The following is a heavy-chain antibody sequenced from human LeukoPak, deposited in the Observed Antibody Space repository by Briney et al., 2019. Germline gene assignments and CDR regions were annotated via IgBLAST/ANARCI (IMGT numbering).Heavy chain of an antibody. CDR1: GFNMSPFW. V-gene: IGHV3-7*01. CDR3: ARDRNYCSSDRCYDAFDI. D-gene: IGHD2-15*01. CDR2: RRGDGSRL. Sequence: GGSLILSCVASGFNMSPFWMTWVRQAPDKGLGWVANRRGDGSRLYYVDSVKGRFTISRDNAKNSVYLQMSNLRADDTSVYYCARDRNYCSSDRCYDAFDIWGQGTMVTVSS. J-gene: IGHJ3*02.